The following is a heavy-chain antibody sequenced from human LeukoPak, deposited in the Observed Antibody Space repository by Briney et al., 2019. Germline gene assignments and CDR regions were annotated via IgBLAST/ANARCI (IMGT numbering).Heavy chain of an antibody. V-gene: IGHV3-23*01. Sequence: GGSLRLSCAASGNYWMHWVRQVPGKGLEWVSAISGNTGSTYYPDSVKGRFTISRDNSKNTLYLQMGSLRAEDTAIYYCAKVSGSYYFDYWGQGTLVTVSS. D-gene: IGHD1-26*01. CDR1: GNYW. CDR3: AKVSGSYYFDY. CDR2: ISGNTGST. J-gene: IGHJ4*02.